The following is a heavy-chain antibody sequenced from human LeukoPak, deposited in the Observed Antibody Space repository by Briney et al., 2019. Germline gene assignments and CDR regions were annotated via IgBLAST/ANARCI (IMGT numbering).Heavy chain of an antibody. CDR3: ARGAYGSGSYGDNWFDP. Sequence: GGSLRLSCAASGLTVSSNYMNWVRQAPGKGLEWVSVIYSGGSTHYADSVKGRFTISRDNSKNTLYLQMNSLRAEDTAVYYCARGAYGSGSYGDNWFDPWGQGTLVTVSS. D-gene: IGHD3-10*01. CDR2: IYSGGST. CDR1: GLTVSSNY. J-gene: IGHJ5*02. V-gene: IGHV3-66*01.